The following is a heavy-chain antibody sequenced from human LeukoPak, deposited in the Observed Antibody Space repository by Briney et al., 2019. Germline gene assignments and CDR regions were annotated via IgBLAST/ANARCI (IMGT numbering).Heavy chain of an antibody. J-gene: IGHJ4*02. V-gene: IGHV3-23*01. CDR2: IGSSGINT. CDR1: GFTFSSYD. D-gene: IGHD6-13*01. CDR3: AKLLTAGGSDY. Sequence: SGGSLRLSCAASGFTFSSYDMSWVRQAPGKGLEWVSSIGSSGINTYYADSVKGRFTVSRDNSKNTMYLQMNSLRAEDTAVYYCAKLLTAGGSDYWGQGILVTVSS.